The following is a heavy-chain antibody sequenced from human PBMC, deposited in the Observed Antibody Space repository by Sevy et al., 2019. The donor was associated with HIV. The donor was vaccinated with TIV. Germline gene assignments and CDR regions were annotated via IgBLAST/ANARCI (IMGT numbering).Heavy chain of an antibody. J-gene: IGHJ6*02. CDR1: GFSVSSNY. CDR2: IYSAGRT. Sequence: GGSLRLSCVVSGFSVSSNYMSWVRQAPGKGLEWVSNIYSAGRTYYGDSVRGRFTISGETSKNTVYLEMKSLIAEDTVVYYCTREDIVLGEDNYYGMDVWGHGTTVTVSS. V-gene: IGHV3-53*01. CDR3: TREDIVLGEDNYYGMDV. D-gene: IGHD3-16*01.